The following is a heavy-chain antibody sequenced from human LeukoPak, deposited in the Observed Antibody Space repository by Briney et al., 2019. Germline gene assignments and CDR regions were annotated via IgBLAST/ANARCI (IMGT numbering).Heavy chain of an antibody. CDR3: ASDNPDSGYDYSGFDY. V-gene: IGHV3-53*01. D-gene: IGHD5-12*01. Sequence: PGGSLRLSCAASGFTVSSNYMSWVRQAPGKGLEWVSVIYSGGSTYYADSVKGRFTISRDNSKNTLYLQMNSLRAEDTAVYYCASDNPDSGYDYSGFDYWGQGILVTVSS. CDR1: GFTVSSNY. CDR2: IYSGGST. J-gene: IGHJ4*02.